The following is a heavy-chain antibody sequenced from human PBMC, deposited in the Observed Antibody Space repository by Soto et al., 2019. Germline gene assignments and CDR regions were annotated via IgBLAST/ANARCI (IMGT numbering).Heavy chain of an antibody. V-gene: IGHV1-46*01. Sequence: GASVKVSCKASGYTFTSYYMHWVRQAPGQGLEWMGIINPSGGSTSYAQKFQGRVTMTRDTSTSTVYMELSSLRSEDTAVYYCARDGRQSDPSYNWFDPWGQGTLVTVSS. CDR2: INPSGGST. D-gene: IGHD6-19*01. CDR3: ARDGRQSDPSYNWFDP. CDR1: GYTFTSYY. J-gene: IGHJ5*02.